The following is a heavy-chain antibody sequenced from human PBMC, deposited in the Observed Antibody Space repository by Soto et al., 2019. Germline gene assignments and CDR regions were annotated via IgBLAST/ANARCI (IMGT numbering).Heavy chain of an antibody. CDR2: VSGDGSTT. J-gene: IGHJ4*02. V-gene: IGHV3-74*01. D-gene: IGHD5-18*01. Sequence: EVQLVESGGGLVQPGGSLRLSCAASGFTFSRHWMHWVRLAPGKGPVWVSRVSGDGSTTTYADSLTGRFTISRDNAKSTLYLQMTSLRVEDTAVYFCAKGVDRYGGPELDYWGQGTLVTVSS. CDR1: GFTFSRHW. CDR3: AKGVDRYGGPELDY.